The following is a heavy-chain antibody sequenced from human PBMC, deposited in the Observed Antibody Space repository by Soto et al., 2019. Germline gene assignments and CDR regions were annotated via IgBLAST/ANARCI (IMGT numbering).Heavy chain of an antibody. CDR1: GYTFTSYG. V-gene: IGHV1-18*01. CDR2: ISAYNGNT. Sequence: ASVKVSCKASGYTFTSYGISWVRQAPAQGREGMGGISAYNGNTNYLQKLQGRVTMTTDTSTSTAYMELRSLRSDDTAVYYCARATGDRTKSLDYWGQGTLVTV. CDR3: ARATGDRTKSLDY. D-gene: IGHD7-27*01. J-gene: IGHJ4*02.